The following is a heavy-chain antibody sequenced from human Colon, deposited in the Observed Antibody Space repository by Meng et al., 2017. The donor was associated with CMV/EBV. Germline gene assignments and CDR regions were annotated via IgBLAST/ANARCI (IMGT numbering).Heavy chain of an antibody. D-gene: IGHD6-19*01. CDR1: GYTFTSYY. J-gene: IGHJ4*02. CDR3: ARDFSSGWRDFDY. CDR2: INPNSGGT. V-gene: IGHV1-2*02. Sequence: ASVKVSCKASGYTFTSYYMHWVRQAPGQGLEWMGWINPNSGGTNYVQKFQGRVTMTRDTSISTAYMELSRLRSDDTAVYYCARDFSSGWRDFDYWGQGTLVTVSS.